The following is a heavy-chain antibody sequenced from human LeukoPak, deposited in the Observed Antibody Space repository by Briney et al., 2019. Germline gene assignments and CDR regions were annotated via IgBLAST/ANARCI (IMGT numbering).Heavy chain of an antibody. D-gene: IGHD2-21*01. Sequence: GGSQRLSCATSGFTFGTYAFSWVRQAPGRGLEWVASISGAGGSTYYADSVKGRFTISRDESKNTVFLHMNSLRAEDTALYFCAKDRYASIMWGAFDLWGQGTLVTVSS. J-gene: IGHJ3*01. CDR1: GFTFGTYA. CDR3: AKDRYASIMWGAFDL. CDR2: ISGAGGST. V-gene: IGHV3-23*01.